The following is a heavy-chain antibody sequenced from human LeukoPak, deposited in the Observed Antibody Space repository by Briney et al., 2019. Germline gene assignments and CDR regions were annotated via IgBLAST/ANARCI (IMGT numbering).Heavy chain of an antibody. D-gene: IGHD6-13*01. CDR3: ARKEEYSSSWVAFDI. V-gene: IGHV3-53*01. J-gene: IGHJ3*02. CDR2: IYGGGST. CDR1: GFTVSSNY. Sequence: GGSLRLSCAASGFTVSSNYMTWVRQAPGKRLEWVSIIYGGGSTAYADSVKGRFTISRDNSKNTLSLQMNSLRVEDTAVYYCARKEEYSSSWVAFDIWGQGTMVTVSS.